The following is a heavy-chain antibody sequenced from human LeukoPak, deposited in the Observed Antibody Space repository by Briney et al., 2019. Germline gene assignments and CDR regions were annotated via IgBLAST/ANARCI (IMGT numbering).Heavy chain of an antibody. CDR1: AFTFSSYW. CDR2: IKEDGSEI. J-gene: IGHJ4*02. D-gene: IGHD4-23*01. Sequence: GGSLRLSCAASAFTFSSYWMSWVRQAPGKGLEWVANIKEDGSEINYVDSVKGRFTISRDNAKKSLYLQMNSLRVEDTAVYYCARDRGYSGFDYWGQGTLATVSS. CDR3: ARDRGYSGFDY. V-gene: IGHV3-7*01.